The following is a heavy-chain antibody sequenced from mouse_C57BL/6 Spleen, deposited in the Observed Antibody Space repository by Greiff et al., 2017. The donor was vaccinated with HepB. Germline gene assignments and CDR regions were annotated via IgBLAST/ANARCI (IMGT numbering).Heavy chain of an antibody. CDR3: ARGRYYGSRGYYWYFDV. D-gene: IGHD1-1*01. V-gene: IGHV1-47*01. CDR2: FQPYNDDT. Sequence: VQLQQSGAELVKPGASVKMSCKASGYTFTTYPIEWMKQNHGKSLEWIGNFQPYNDDTKYNEKFKGKATLTVEKSSSTVYLELSRLTSDDSAVYYCARGRYYGSRGYYWYFDVWGTGTTVTVSS. J-gene: IGHJ1*03. CDR1: GYTFTTYP.